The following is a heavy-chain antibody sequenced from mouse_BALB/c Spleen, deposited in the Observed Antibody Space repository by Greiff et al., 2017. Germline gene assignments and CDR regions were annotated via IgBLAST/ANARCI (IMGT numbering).Heavy chain of an antibody. CDR3: TRDDRYDLYAMDY. D-gene: IGHD2-14*01. V-gene: IGHV5-6-4*01. J-gene: IGHJ4*01. CDR2: ISSGGSYT. Sequence: EVQVVESGGGLVKPGGSLKLSCAASGFTFSSYTMSWVRQTPEKRLEWVATISSGGSYTYYPDSVKGRFTISRDNAKNTLYLQMSSLKSEDTAMYYCTRDDRYDLYAMDYWGQGTSVTVSS. CDR1: GFTFSSYT.